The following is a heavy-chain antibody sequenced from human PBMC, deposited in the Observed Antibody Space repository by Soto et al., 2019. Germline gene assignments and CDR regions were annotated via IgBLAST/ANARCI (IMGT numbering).Heavy chain of an antibody. V-gene: IGHV3-21*01. D-gene: IGHD6-13*01. CDR2: ISSSSSYI. J-gene: IGHJ6*02. CDR3: AREILSSSGDYYYYYGMDV. CDR1: GFTFSSYS. Sequence: GGSLRLSCAASGFTFSSYSMNWVRQAPGKGLDWVSSISSSSSYIYYADSVKGRFTISRDNAKNSLYLQMNSLRAEDTAVYYCAREILSSSGDYYYYYGMDVWGQGTTVTVSS.